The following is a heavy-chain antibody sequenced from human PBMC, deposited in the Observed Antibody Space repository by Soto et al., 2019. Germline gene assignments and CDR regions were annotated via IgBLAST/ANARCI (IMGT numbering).Heavy chain of an antibody. Sequence: QVQLVQSGAEVKKPGSSVKVSCKASGGTFSSYAISWVRQAPGQGLEWMGGIIPIFGTANYAQKFQGRVTNTADESMSTAYMELGSLRSDDTAVYYFARRYCSSTSCHSEYYYGMDVWGQGTTVTVSS. D-gene: IGHD2-2*01. CDR1: GGTFSSYA. CDR3: ARRYCSSTSCHSEYYYGMDV. J-gene: IGHJ6*02. CDR2: IIPIFGTA. V-gene: IGHV1-69*01.